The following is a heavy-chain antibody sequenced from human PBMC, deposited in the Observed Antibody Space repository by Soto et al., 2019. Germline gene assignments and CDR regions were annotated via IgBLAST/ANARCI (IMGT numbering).Heavy chain of an antibody. J-gene: IGHJ4*02. V-gene: IGHV3-74*01. CDR2: ISSDGTTT. CDR1: GFTFRKFW. D-gene: IGHD2-8*01. Sequence: EVQLVQSGGGLAQPGKSLRLSCAASGFTFRKFWMHWVRQVPGKGPVWVSYISSDGTTTDYADSVKGRFTISRDNAKDTLYLQMDSLRAEDTAVYYCAIQDCTNDVCLEAAVTVGGALESWGQGTLVNVSS. CDR3: AIQDCTNDVCLEAAVTVGGALES.